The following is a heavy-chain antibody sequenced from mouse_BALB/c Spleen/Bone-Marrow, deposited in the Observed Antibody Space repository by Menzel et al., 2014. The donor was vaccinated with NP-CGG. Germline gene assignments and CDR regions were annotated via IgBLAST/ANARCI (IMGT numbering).Heavy chain of an antibody. Sequence: EVKLVESGGGLVQPGGSMKLSCVASGFTFSNYWMNWVRQSPEKGLEWVAEIRLKSNNYATHYAESVKGRFTISRDDSKSSVYLQMNNLRAEGTGIYYCTVPFGPGFDYWGQGTTLTVSS. CDR2: IRLKSNNYAT. CDR1: GFTFSNYW. CDR3: TVPFGPGFDY. V-gene: IGHV6-6*02. J-gene: IGHJ2*01.